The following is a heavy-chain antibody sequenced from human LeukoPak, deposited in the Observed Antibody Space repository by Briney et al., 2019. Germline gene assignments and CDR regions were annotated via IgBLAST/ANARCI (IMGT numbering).Heavy chain of an antibody. V-gene: IGHV4-61*01. CDR3: ARHLDSSSWLFDY. CDR2: IYYSGST. CDR1: GGSISSGSYY. J-gene: IGHJ4*02. D-gene: IGHD6-13*01. Sequence: SETLSLTCTVSGGSISSGSYYWSWIRQPPGKGLEWIGYIYYSGSTNYNPSLKSRVTISVDTSKNQFSLKLSSVTAADTAVYYCARHLDSSSWLFDYWGQGTLVTVSS.